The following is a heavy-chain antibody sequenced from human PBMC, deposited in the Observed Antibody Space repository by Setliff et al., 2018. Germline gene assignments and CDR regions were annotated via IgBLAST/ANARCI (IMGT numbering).Heavy chain of an antibody. CDR2: INPNSGGT. CDR1: GYTFTGYY. J-gene: IGHJ3*02. CDR3: ATNLNSGSLTPDAFDI. Sequence: ASVKVSCKASGYTFTGYYMHWVRQAPGQGLEWMGRINPNSGGTNYAQKFQGWVTMTRDTSISTAYMELSRLRSDDTAVYYCATNLNSGSLTPDAFDIWGQGTMVTVSS. V-gene: IGHV1-2*04. D-gene: IGHD1-26*01.